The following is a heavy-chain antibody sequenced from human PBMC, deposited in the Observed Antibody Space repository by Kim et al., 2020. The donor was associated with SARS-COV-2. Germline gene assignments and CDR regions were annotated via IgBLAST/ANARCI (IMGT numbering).Heavy chain of an antibody. CDR3: ARVVVITPDFDY. J-gene: IGHJ4*02. D-gene: IGHD3-22*01. V-gene: IGHV4-39*01. Sequence: TSPTPPLRSRVTISVDTSRTQFTLQLSSVTAADTAVYYCARVVVITPDFDYWGQGTLVTVSS. CDR2: T.